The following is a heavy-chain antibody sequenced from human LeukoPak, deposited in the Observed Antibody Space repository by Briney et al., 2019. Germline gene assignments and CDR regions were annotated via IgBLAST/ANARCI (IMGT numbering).Heavy chain of an antibody. V-gene: IGHV4-34*01. J-gene: IGHJ4*02. D-gene: IGHD1-26*01. CDR1: GGSFSGYY. CDR3: ARRYSGSYSGFDY. Sequence: SETLSLTCAVYGGSFSGYYWSWIRQPPGKGLEWIGEINHSGSTNYNPSLKSRVTISVDTSKNQFSLKLSSVTAADTAVYYCARRYSGSYSGFDYWGQGTLVTVSS. CDR2: INHSGST.